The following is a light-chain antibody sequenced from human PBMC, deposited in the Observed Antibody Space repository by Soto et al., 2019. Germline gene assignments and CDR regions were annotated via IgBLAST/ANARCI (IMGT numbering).Light chain of an antibody. Sequence: QSALTQPASVSGSPGQSITISCTGTSSDVGSYNLVSWYQQHPGKAPKLMIYEGSKRPSGVSNRFSGSKSGNTASLTISGLQAEDEADYYRCSSAGSSFVVFGGGTKLTVL. J-gene: IGLJ2*01. CDR3: CSSAGSSFVV. V-gene: IGLV2-23*01. CDR1: SSDVGSYNL. CDR2: EGS.